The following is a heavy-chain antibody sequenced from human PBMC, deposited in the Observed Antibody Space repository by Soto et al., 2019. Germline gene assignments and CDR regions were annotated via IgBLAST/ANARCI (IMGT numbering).Heavy chain of an antibody. CDR1: GFTFSSYD. V-gene: IGHV3-13*01. CDR3: ARSMARDAFDI. J-gene: IGHJ3*02. Sequence: EVQLVESGGGLVQPGGSLRLSCAASGFTFSSYDMHWVRQATGKGLEWVSAIGTAGDTYYQGSVKGRVTISRENAKNSWYLQMNSLRAGDTAVYSCARSMARDAFDIWGQGTMVTVSS. CDR2: IGTAGDT.